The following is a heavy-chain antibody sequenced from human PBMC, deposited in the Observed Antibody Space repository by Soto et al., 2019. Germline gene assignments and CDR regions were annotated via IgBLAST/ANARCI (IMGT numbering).Heavy chain of an antibody. D-gene: IGHD4-17*01. J-gene: IGHJ4*02. V-gene: IGHV3-11*06. CDR2: IDSGSRYK. Sequence: QVQLVESGGVLVKPGGSLRLSCAASGFTFSDYYMSWFRRAPGKGLEWLSYIDSGSRYKNYAASVKGRSTISRDNAQNTLYLQLNSLKVEDTATYFWARGLLYGGDPPPSDYWGQGTGVTVSS. CDR3: ARGLLYGGDPPPSDY. CDR1: GFTFSDYY.